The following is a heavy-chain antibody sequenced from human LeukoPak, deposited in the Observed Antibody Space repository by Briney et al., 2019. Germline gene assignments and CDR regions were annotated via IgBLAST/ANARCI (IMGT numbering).Heavy chain of an antibody. CDR1: GFTFSSYG. D-gene: IGHD3-22*01. CDR3: ARDEYSSGYHISDY. J-gene: IGHJ4*02. V-gene: IGHV3-7*01. Sequence: GGSLRLSCAASGFTFSSYGMHWVRQAPGKGLEWVANIRGDGSRLYYVDSVKGRFTISRDNAKNSLYLQMNSLRAEDTAVYYCARDEYSSGYHISDYWGQGTLVTVSS. CDR2: IRGDGSRL.